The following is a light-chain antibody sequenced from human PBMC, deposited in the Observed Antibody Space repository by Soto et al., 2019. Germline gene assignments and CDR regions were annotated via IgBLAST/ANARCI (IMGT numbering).Light chain of an antibody. CDR1: SSEVGGYNY. V-gene: IGLV2-14*03. CDR2: DVS. CDR3: SSYTIGSTRV. Sequence: QSALTQPASVSGSPGQYITISSTGTSSEVGGYNYVSWYQQHPGKAPKLMIYDVSNRPSRVSNRFSGSKSGNTASLTISCFQTEDEAYYYCSSYTIGSTRVFGSATKVTVL. J-gene: IGLJ1*01.